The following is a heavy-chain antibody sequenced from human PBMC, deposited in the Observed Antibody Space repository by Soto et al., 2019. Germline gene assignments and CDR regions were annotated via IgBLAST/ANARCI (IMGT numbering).Heavy chain of an antibody. CDR3: AREGRGYRYGADFEC. CDR2: IWYDGSNK. Sequence: QVQLVESGGGVVQPGRSLRLSCAASGFTFSSYGMHWVRQAPGKGLEWVAVIWYDGSNKYYADSVKGRFTISRDNSKNTLYLQMNSLKAEDTAVYYCAREGRGYRYGADFECWGQGTLVSVS. V-gene: IGHV3-33*01. CDR1: GFTFSSYG. J-gene: IGHJ1*01. D-gene: IGHD5-18*01.